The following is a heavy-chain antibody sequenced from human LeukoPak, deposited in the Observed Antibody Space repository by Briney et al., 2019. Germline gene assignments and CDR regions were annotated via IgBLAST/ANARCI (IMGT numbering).Heavy chain of an antibody. D-gene: IGHD3-22*01. J-gene: IGHJ4*02. CDR3: ARDPLRSYYDSSGYYNY. CDR2: INPIFGTA. CDR1: GGTFSSYA. V-gene: IGHV1-69*05. Sequence: SVKVSCKASGGTFSSYAISWVRQAPGQGLEWMGRINPIFGTANYAQKFQGRVTITTDESTSTAYMELSSLRSEDTAVYYCARDPLRSYYDSSGYYNYWGQGTLVTVSS.